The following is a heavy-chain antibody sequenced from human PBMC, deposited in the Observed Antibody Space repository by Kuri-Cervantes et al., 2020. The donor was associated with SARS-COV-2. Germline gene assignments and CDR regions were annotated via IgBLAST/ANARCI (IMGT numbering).Heavy chain of an antibody. J-gene: IGHJ4*02. V-gene: IGHV3-9*01. CDR2: ISWNSGSI. Sequence: LSLTCAASGFTFDDYAMHWVRQAPGKGLEWVSGISWNSGSIGYADSVKGRFTISRDNSKNTLYLQMNSLRAEDTAVYYCAKDSGSYDVDYWGQGTLVTVYS. D-gene: IGHD1-26*01. CDR1: GFTFDDYA. CDR3: AKDSGSYDVDY.